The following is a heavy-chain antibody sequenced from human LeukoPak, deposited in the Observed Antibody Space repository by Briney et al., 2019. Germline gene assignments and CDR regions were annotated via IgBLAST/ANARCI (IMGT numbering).Heavy chain of an antibody. J-gene: IGHJ5*02. V-gene: IGHV4-59*01. CDR2: IYYSGST. CDR1: GGSISSYY. CDR3: ARETQALVNWFDP. Sequence: SETLSLTCTVSGGSISSYYWSRIRQPPGKGLEWIGYIYYSGSTNYNPSLKSRVTVSVDTSKNQFSLKLSSVTAADTAVYYCARETQALVNWFDPWGQGTLVTVSS.